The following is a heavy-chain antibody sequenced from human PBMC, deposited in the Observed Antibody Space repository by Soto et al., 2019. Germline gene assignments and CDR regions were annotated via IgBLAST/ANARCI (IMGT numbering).Heavy chain of an antibody. CDR1: GGSISSYY. D-gene: IGHD4-17*01. CDR3: ARDDQDYGGNSRYYYYYGMDV. CDR2: IYTSGST. V-gene: IGHV4-4*07. Sequence: SETLSLTCTVSGGSISSYYWSWIRQPAGKGLEWIGRIYTSGSTNYNPSLKSRVTMSVDTSKNQFSLKLSSVTAADTAVYYCARDDQDYGGNSRYYYYYGMDVWGQGTTVTVS. J-gene: IGHJ6*02.